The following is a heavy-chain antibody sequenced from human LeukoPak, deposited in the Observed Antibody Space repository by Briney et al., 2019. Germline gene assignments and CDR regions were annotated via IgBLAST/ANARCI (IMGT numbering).Heavy chain of an antibody. V-gene: IGHV4-38-2*01. CDR1: GDSITSGHY. J-gene: IGHJ1*01. D-gene: IGHD1-26*01. Sequence: PSETMSLTCAVSGDSITSGHYWGWIRQPPGKGLEWIGNIYHSGSTYYNPSLMSRVTISIDTSNNQFSLKLSSVTAADTAVYYCATTSGSYSHFHHWGQGTVVTVSS. CDR3: ATTSGSYSHFHH. CDR2: IYHSGST.